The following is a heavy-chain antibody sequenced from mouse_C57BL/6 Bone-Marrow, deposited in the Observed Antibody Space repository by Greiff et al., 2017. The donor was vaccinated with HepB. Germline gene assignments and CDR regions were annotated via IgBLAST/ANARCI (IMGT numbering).Heavy chain of an antibody. CDR3: ARGEYDSFDY. V-gene: IGHV1-81*01. CDR1: GYTFTSYG. CDR2: IYPRSGNT. D-gene: IGHD2-4*01. Sequence: VKLQESGAELARPGASVKLSCKASGYTFTSYGISWVKQRTGQGLEWIGEIYPRSGNTYYNEKFKGKATLTADKSSSTAYMELRSLTSEDSAVYFCARGEYDSFDYWGQGTTLTVSS. J-gene: IGHJ2*01.